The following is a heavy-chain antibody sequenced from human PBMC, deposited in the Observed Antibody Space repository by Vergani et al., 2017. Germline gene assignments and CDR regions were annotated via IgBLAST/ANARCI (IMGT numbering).Heavy chain of an antibody. Sequence: EVQLVESGGTLVHPGGSLRLSCAASGFNFNSYSMIWVRQAPGRGLEWLAYINSLISDIDYADSVKGLFTVSTDNSINLLYLQMNSLGVEDTDIYYCARGISATDHWGLGTLVTVSS. J-gene: IGHJ4*02. CDR2: INSLISDI. CDR3: ARGISATDH. CDR1: GFNFNSYS. V-gene: IGHV3-48*04.